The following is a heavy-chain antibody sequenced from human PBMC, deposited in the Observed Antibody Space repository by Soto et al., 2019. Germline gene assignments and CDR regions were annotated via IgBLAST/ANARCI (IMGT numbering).Heavy chain of an antibody. CDR3: ARHVNPWAQGAFDI. V-gene: IGHV4-39*01. Sequence: QLQLQESGPGLVKPSETLSLTCTVSGGSIGSISYYWGWIRQPPGKGLEWIGSIYYSGSTYYNPSLKSRVTISVDTSKNQFSLKLSSVTAADTAVYYCARHVNPWAQGAFDIWGQGTMVTVSS. J-gene: IGHJ3*02. CDR2: IYYSGST. D-gene: IGHD7-27*01. CDR1: GGSIGSISYY.